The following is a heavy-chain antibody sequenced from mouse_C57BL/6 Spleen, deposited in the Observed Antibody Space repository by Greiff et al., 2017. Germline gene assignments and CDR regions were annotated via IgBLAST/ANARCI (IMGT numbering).Heavy chain of an antibody. V-gene: IGHV1-4*01. CDR1: GYTFTSYT. Sequence: VQLQQSGAELARPGASVKMSCKASGYTFTSYTMHWVKQRPGQGLEWIGYINPSSGYTKYNQKFKDKDTLTADKSSSTAYMQLSSLTSEDSAVYYCAKSTVVDTTWFAYWGQGTLVTVSA. CDR3: AKSTVVDTTWFAY. D-gene: IGHD1-1*01. CDR2: INPSSGYT. J-gene: IGHJ3*01.